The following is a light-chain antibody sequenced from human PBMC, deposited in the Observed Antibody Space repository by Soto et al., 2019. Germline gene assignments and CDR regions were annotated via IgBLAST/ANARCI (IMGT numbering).Light chain of an antibody. CDR2: AAS. CDR1: QSSSNY. J-gene: IGKJ2*01. Sequence: DIQMTQSPSSLSASVGDRVTITCRASQSSSNYLAWYQQKPGKVPKLLIYAASTLQSGVPSRFSGSGSGTDFILTISSLQPEDVATYYCQKYNSAPQTFGQGTKLEIK. CDR3: QKYNSAPQT. V-gene: IGKV1-27*01.